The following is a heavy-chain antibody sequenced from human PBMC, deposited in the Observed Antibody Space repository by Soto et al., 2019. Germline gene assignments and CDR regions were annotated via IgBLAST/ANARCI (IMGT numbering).Heavy chain of an antibody. Sequence: QVQLVESGGGVVQPGRSLRLSCAASGFTFSSYGMHWVRQAPGKGLEWVAVISYDGSNKYYADSVKGRFTISRDNSKNTLYLQMNSLRAEDTAVYYCAKDSGLVGWYFDYWGQGTLVTVSS. CDR1: GFTFSSYG. J-gene: IGHJ4*02. CDR3: AKDSGLVGWYFDY. D-gene: IGHD1-26*01. V-gene: IGHV3-30*18. CDR2: ISYDGSNK.